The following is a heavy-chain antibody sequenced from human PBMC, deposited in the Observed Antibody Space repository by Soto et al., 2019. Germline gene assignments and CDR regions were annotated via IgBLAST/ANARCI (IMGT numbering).Heavy chain of an antibody. D-gene: IGHD3-10*01. V-gene: IGHV3-23*01. J-gene: IGHJ4*02. CDR2: ISGSGGST. CDR1: GFTFSSYA. Sequence: EVQLLESGGGLVQPGGSLRLSCAASGFTFSSYAMSWVRQAPGKGLEWVSAISGSGGSTYYADSVKGRFTISRDNSKNTLYLQMNSLRAEDTAVYYCAKELVFKVRGVIKGGGFDYWGQGTLVTVSS. CDR3: AKELVFKVRGVIKGGGFDY.